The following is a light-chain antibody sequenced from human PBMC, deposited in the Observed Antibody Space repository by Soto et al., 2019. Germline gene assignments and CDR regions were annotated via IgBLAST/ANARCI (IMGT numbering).Light chain of an antibody. CDR1: QSISSW. J-gene: IGKJ5*01. CDR2: EAS. CDR3: QQLNSFPIT. V-gene: IGKV1-5*03. Sequence: DIQMTQSPSTLSASVGDRVTITCRASQSISSWLAWYQQKPGKAPKLLIYEASTLKSGVPSRFSGSGSGTEFTLTISSLQPEDFATYYCQQLNSFPITFGQGTRLEIK.